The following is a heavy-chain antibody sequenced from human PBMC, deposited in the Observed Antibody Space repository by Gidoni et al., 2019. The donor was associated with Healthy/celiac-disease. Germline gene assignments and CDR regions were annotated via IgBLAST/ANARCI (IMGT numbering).Heavy chain of an antibody. CDR3: ARATPLYGDYSYYFDY. Sequence: QVQLVQSGAEVKKPGASGKVSRKASGYTFPRYYMHWGRQAPGQRLEWMGIINPSGGSTSYAQKYQGRVSMTRYTSTSTVYMELSSLRSEDTAVYYWARATPLYGDYSYYFDYGGQGTLVTVSS. CDR1: GYTFPRYY. D-gene: IGHD4-17*01. V-gene: IGHV1-46*01. J-gene: IGHJ4*02. CDR2: INPSGGST.